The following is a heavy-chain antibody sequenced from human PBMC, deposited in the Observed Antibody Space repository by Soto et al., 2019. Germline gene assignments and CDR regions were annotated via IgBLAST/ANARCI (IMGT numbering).Heavy chain of an antibody. CDR2: INHSGST. Sequence: PSETLSLTCAVYGGSFSGYYWSWIRQPPGKGLEWIGEINHSGSTNYNPSLKSRVTISVDTFKNQFSLKLSSVTAADTAVYYCARGTRGLLGALWHNWFDPWGQGTLVTVSS. CDR3: ARGTRGLLGALWHNWFDP. D-gene: IGHD3-10*01. CDR1: GGSFSGYY. J-gene: IGHJ5*02. V-gene: IGHV4-34*01.